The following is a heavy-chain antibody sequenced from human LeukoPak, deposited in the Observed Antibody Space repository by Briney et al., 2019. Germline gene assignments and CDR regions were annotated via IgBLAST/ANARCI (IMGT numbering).Heavy chain of an antibody. Sequence: ASVKVSCKASGDTFNNYALSWVRQAPGQGLEWMGGIIPIFGTTNYAQKFQGRVTITADESTSTAYMELSSLRSEDTAVYYCARDRRIAAAGTVWFDPWGQGTLVTVSS. CDR3: ARDRRIAAAGTVWFDP. D-gene: IGHD6-13*01. CDR2: IIPIFGTT. V-gene: IGHV1-69*13. CDR1: GDTFNNYA. J-gene: IGHJ5*02.